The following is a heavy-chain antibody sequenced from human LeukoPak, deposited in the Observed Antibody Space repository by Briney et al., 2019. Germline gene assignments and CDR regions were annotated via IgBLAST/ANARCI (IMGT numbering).Heavy chain of an antibody. CDR1: GFTFSKYG. Sequence: GGSLRLSCVASGFTFSKYGMHWVRQAPGKGLEWLAIIWYDGHNKYYADSVKGRFIISRDNSKNTLFLEMTDLRAEDTAVYYCAREWGLIAVAGGPGYWGQGALVTVSS. V-gene: IGHV3-33*01. CDR3: AREWGLIAVAGGPGY. J-gene: IGHJ4*02. D-gene: IGHD6-19*01. CDR2: IWYDGHNK.